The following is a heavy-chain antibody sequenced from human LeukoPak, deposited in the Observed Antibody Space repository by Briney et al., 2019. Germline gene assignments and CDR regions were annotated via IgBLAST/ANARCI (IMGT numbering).Heavy chain of an antibody. D-gene: IGHD1-26*01. Sequence: PGGSLRLSCAASGFTFSNYAMHWVRQAPGKGLEYVSAISSNGHSTDYAISVKGRFTISRDNSKNTLYLQMGSLGAEDMAVYYCASRPYSGSYYVDYWGQGTLVTVSS. CDR3: ASRPYSGSYYVDY. V-gene: IGHV3-64*01. CDR2: ISSNGHST. J-gene: IGHJ4*02. CDR1: GFTFSNYA.